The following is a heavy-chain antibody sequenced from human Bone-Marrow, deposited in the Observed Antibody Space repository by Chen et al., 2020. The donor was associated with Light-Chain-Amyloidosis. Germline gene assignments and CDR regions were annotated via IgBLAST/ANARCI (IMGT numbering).Heavy chain of an antibody. Sequence: QVQLVESGGGVVQPGRSLRLSWLDSGFSFSAYGMHWVRQATGKGLEWVAVISSIGSKTYYADSVNRRFTISRDNPKNTVDLQMDSLTAEDTSVYYCGKGDGDFFTHFDYWGQGTLVIVSS. V-gene: IGHV3-30*18. CDR3: GKGDGDFFTHFDY. J-gene: IGHJ4*02. CDR1: GFSFSAYG. CDR2: ISSIGSKT.